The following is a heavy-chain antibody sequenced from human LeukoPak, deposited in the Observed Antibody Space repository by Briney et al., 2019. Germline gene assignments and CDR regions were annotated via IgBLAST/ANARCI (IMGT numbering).Heavy chain of an antibody. V-gene: IGHV4-59*01. CDR3: ARGEATSEYYSDY. Sequence: SETLSLTCTVSGGSISGYYWSWIRQPPGKGLEWIGYIYYSGSTNYNPSLKSRVTISVDTSKNQFSLKLSSVTAADTAVYFCARGEATSEYYSDYWGQGTLVTVSS. CDR1: GGSISGYY. D-gene: IGHD3-16*01. CDR2: IYYSGST. J-gene: IGHJ4*02.